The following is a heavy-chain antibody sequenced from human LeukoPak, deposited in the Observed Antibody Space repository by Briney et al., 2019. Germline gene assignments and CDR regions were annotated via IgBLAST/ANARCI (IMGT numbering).Heavy chain of an antibody. J-gene: IGHJ4*02. D-gene: IGHD6-13*01. V-gene: IGHV3-23*01. CDR3: ASAGYSSSWYVVDH. CDR2: LTDSGDAT. CDR1: GFTFSHYA. Sequence: GGSLRLSCAVSGFTFSHYAMSWVRQAPGTGLEWVGSLTDSGDATYYADSVKGRLTISRDNSNSTLYLHISGLRDEDTAFYYCASAGYSSSWYVVDHWGQGTLVTVSS.